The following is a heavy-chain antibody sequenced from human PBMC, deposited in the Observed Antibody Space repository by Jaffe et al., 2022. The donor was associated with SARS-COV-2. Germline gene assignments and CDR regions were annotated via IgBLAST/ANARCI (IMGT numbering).Heavy chain of an antibody. V-gene: IGHV3-11*01. CDR2: ISSSGTII. J-gene: IGHJ5*02. Sequence: QVQLVESGGGLVKPGGSLRLSCAASGFIFSDYYMSWIRQAPGKGLEWVSYISSSGTIIYYADSVKGRFTISRDNAKNSLFLQMNSLRAEDTAVYYCAGDTYDFWSGSNVGIPRWYFDPWGQGTLVTVSS. D-gene: IGHD3-3*01. CDR3: AGDTYDFWSGSNVGIPRWYFDP. CDR1: GFIFSDYY.